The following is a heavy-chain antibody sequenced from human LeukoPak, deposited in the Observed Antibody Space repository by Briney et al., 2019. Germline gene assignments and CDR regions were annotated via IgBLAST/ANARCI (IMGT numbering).Heavy chain of an antibody. Sequence: GASVKVSRKASGYTFSNYGISWVRQAPGLGLEWMGWTSYNGNTNYAQKFQDRVTMTTDTSTTTAYMELRSLESDDTAVYYCARHSGSGWQALGYWGQGTLVTVFS. D-gene: IGHD6-19*01. V-gene: IGHV1-18*04. J-gene: IGHJ4*02. CDR1: GYTFSNYG. CDR3: ARHSGSGWQALGY. CDR2: TSYNGNT.